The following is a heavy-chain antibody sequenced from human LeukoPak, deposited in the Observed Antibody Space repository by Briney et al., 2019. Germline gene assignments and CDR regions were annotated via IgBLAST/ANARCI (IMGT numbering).Heavy chain of an antibody. D-gene: IGHD1-26*01. V-gene: IGHV4-39*07. CDR3: ARGGQWENNWFDP. J-gene: IGHJ5*02. Sequence: SETLSLTCTVSGGSISSSSYYWGWIRQPPGKGLEWIGSIYYSGSTYYNPSLKSRVTISVDTSKNQFSLKLSSVTAADTAVYYCARGGQWENNWFDPWGQGTLVTVSS. CDR2: IYYSGST. CDR1: GGSISSSSYY.